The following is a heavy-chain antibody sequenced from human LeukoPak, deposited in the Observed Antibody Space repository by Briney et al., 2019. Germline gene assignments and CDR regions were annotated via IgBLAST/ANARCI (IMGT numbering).Heavy chain of an antibody. D-gene: IGHD2-2*01. CDR2: IYYSGST. Sequence: PSETLSLTCTVSGGSISSYYWSWIRQPPGKGLEWIGYIYYSGSTNYNPSLKSRVTISVDTSKNQFSLKLSSVTAADTAVYYCAREREYCSSTSCYLSAFDIWGQGTMVNVSS. J-gene: IGHJ3*02. CDR3: AREREYCSSTSCYLSAFDI. CDR1: GGSISSYY. V-gene: IGHV4-59*01.